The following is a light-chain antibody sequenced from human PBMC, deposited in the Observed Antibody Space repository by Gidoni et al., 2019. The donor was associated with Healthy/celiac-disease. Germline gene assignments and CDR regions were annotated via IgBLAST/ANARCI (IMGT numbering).Light chain of an antibody. CDR3: QQRSNWPIT. CDR2: DAS. CDR1: QSVSSY. Sequence: EIVLTQSPATLSLSPGERATLSCRDSQSVSSYLAWYQQKPGQAPRLLIYDASNRATGIPARFSVSGSWTDFTLTISSLEPEYFAVYYFQQRSNWPITFGQGTRLEIK. V-gene: IGKV3-11*01. J-gene: IGKJ5*01.